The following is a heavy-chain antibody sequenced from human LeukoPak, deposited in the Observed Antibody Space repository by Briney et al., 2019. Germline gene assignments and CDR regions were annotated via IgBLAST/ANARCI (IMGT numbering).Heavy chain of an antibody. CDR3: ARVSSIAARKAGGFDY. Sequence: GGALRLSCAASGFTFSSYSMNWVRQAPGKGVEGVSSISSSSSYIYYAVSVKGRFTISRDNAKNSLYLQMNSLRAEDTAVYYCARVSSIAARKAGGFDYWGQGTLVTVSS. CDR2: ISSSSSYI. CDR1: GFTFSSYS. J-gene: IGHJ4*02. V-gene: IGHV3-21*01. D-gene: IGHD6-6*01.